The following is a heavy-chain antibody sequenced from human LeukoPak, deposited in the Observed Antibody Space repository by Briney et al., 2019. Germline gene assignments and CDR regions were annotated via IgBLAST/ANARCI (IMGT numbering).Heavy chain of an antibody. CDR1: GFTFSTYS. CDR3: ARDKGGFAFDY. V-gene: IGHV3-48*01. CDR2: ISSSSSTI. Sequence: PGGSLRLSCAVSGFTFSTYSMNWVRQAPGKGLEWVSYISSSSSTILYADSVKGRFTISRDNAKNSLYLQGNSLRAEDTAVYYCARDKGGFAFDYWGQGTLVTVSS. J-gene: IGHJ4*02.